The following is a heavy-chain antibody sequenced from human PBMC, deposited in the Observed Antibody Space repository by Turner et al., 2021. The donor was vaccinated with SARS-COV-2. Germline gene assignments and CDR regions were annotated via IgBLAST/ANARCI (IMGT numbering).Heavy chain of an antibody. CDR3: ARGGSSGYSYGFY. D-gene: IGHD5-18*01. Sequence: EVQLVESGGGLIQPGGSLRRSCAASGFTVRRNYMSWVRQAPGKGLEWVSVIYSGGSTFYADSVKGRFTISRDNSKNTLYLQVNSLRAEDTALYYCARGGSSGYSYGFYWGQGTLVTVSS. J-gene: IGHJ4*02. V-gene: IGHV3-53*01. CDR1: GFTVRRNY. CDR2: IYSGGST.